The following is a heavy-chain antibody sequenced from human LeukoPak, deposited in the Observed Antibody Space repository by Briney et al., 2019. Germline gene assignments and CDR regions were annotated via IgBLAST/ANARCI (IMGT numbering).Heavy chain of an antibody. J-gene: IGHJ6*02. Sequence: GGSLRLSCAASGFTFSNYWMHWVRQAPGKGPVWVSRIKSDGSSTRFADSVQGRFTISRDNGKNTLYLQMNSLRAEDTAVYYCARAGPTGGMDVWGQGTTVTVSS. CDR3: ARAGPTGGMDV. D-gene: IGHD1-14*01. CDR2: IKSDGSST. CDR1: GFTFSNYW. V-gene: IGHV3-74*01.